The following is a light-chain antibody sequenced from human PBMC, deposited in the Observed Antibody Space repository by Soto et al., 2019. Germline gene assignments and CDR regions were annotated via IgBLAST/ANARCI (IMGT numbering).Light chain of an antibody. V-gene: IGKV3-20*01. CDR3: QQYGNSRCT. Sequence: EIVLTQSPVTLSLSPGERATLSCRASQSVSSRDLAWYQQKPGQAPRLLISGASTRATGIPDRFSGSGSGTDFTLTISRLEPEDFAVYYCQQYGNSRCTFGQGTKVEIK. CDR1: QSVSSRD. CDR2: GAS. J-gene: IGKJ1*01.